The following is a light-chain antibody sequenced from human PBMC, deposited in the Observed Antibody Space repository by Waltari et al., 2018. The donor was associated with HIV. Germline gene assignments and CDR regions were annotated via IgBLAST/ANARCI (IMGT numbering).Light chain of an antibody. V-gene: IGLV2-14*03. CDR3: SSYTSSRPLV. Sequence: QSALTQPASVSGSPGQSITISCTGTSSDVGSYHYVSWYQQHPGKAPKLMNDDVSNRPLVVSNRFSGSKSGNTASLTISGLQDEDEADYYCSSYTSSRPLVFGGGTKLTVL. J-gene: IGLJ3*02. CDR1: SSDVGSYHY. CDR2: DVS.